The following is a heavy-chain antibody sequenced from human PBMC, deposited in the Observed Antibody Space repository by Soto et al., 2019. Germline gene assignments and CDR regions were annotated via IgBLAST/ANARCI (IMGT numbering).Heavy chain of an antibody. J-gene: IGHJ6*02. V-gene: IGHV3-33*01. D-gene: IGHD3-10*01. CDR3: ARSYPQRYYGMDV. CDR1: GFTFSSYG. Sequence: PGGSLRLSCAASGFTFSSYGMHWVRQAPGKGLEWVAVIWYDGSNKYYADSVKGRFTISRDNSKNTLYLQMNSLRAEDTAVYYCARSYPQRYYGMDVWGQGTTVTVSS. CDR2: IWYDGSNK.